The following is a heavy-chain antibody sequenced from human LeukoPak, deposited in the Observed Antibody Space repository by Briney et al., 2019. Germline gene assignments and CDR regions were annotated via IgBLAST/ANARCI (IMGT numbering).Heavy chain of an antibody. CDR1: GDSINNRDSY. J-gene: IGHJ5*02. D-gene: IGHD5-24*01. Sequence: SGTLSRTCSVSGDSINNRDSYWGWIRQPPGKGPQWIGSIYYSGGTYHNPSLKSRVRMSVDTSKNHFSLELTSVTAADTAVYYCARHAYNYGLDYFDTWGQGTLWSVSS. V-gene: IGHV4-39*01. CDR3: ARHAYNYGLDYFDT. CDR2: IYYSGGT.